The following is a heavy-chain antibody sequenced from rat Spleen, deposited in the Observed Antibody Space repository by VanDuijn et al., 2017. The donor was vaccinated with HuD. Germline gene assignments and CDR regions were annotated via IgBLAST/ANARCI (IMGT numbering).Heavy chain of an antibody. J-gene: IGHJ2*01. V-gene: IGHV2-13*01. CDR3: TKETVGVTPLIDY. CDR2: IWGNGNT. D-gene: IGHD1-9*01. Sequence: QVQLKESGPGLVQPSQTLSLTCTVSGFSLSSSGVIWIRQPPGKGLEWLGVIWGNGNTNYNSALKSRLSRSRDNSKTQVFLKMDSLQTDDTATYYCTKETVGVTPLIDYWGQGVMVTVSS. CDR1: GFSLSSSG.